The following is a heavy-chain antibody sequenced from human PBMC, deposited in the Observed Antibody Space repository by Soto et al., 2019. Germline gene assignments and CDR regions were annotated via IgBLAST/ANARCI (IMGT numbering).Heavy chain of an antibody. D-gene: IGHD6-13*01. CDR2: MHYSGST. CDR1: GGSFRSSDYY. J-gene: IGHJ5*01. V-gene: IGHV4-39*01. Sequence: ETLSLTCTVSGGSFRSSDYYWGWIRQPPNKGLEWIGSMHYSGSTFYNPSLKSRVTISVDTSRNQFSLKVTSVTAADTAVYYCARPGYSSNWYWFDSWGQGTLVTVSS. CDR3: ARPGYSSNWYWFDS.